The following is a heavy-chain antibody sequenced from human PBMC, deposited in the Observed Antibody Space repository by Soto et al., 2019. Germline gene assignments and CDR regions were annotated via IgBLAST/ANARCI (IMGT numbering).Heavy chain of an antibody. J-gene: IGHJ6*02. Sequence: SETLSLTCTVSGGSISSYYWSWIRQPPGKGLEWIGYIYYSGSTNYNPSLKSRVTISVDTSKNQFSLKLSSVTAADTAVYYCARESSIAAAGPIYYYYYGMDVWGQGTTVTVTS. D-gene: IGHD6-13*01. CDR3: ARESSIAAAGPIYYYYYGMDV. CDR1: GGSISSYY. CDR2: IYYSGST. V-gene: IGHV4-59*01.